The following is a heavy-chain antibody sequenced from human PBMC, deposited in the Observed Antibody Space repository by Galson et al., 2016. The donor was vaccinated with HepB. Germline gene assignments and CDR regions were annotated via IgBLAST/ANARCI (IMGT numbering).Heavy chain of an antibody. CDR1: GFTFSSYG. V-gene: IGHV3-33*01. CDR3: ARDLADYYDSSGEGTFDY. J-gene: IGHJ4*02. Sequence: SLRLSCAASGFTFSSYGMHWVRQAPGKGLEWVAVIWYDGSTKYYANSVKGRFTISRDNSKNTLYLQMNSLRDEDTAVYYCARDLADYYDSSGEGTFDYWGQGTLVTVSS. CDR2: IWYDGSTK. D-gene: IGHD3-22*01.